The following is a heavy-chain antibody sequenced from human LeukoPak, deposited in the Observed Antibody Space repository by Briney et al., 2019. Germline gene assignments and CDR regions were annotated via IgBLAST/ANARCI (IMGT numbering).Heavy chain of an antibody. CDR1: GGSFSGYY. D-gene: IGHD3-22*01. Sequence: SETLSLTCAVYGGSFSGYYWSWIRQPPGKGPEWIGEISHSGSTNYNPSLKSRVTISVDTSKNQFSLKLSSVTAADTAVYYCARGKWLGYWGQGTLVTVSS. J-gene: IGHJ4*02. CDR3: ARGKWLGY. V-gene: IGHV4-34*01. CDR2: ISHSGST.